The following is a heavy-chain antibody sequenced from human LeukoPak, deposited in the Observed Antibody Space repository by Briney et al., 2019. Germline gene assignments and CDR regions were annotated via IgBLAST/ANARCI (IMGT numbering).Heavy chain of an antibody. V-gene: IGHV3-23*01. CDR2: ISVSGGST. Sequence: GGSLRLSCAASGFTFSSYAMSWVRQAPGKGLEWVSAISVSGGSTYYADSVKGRFTISRDNSKNTLYLQVNSLRAEDTAVYYCATYPVSGYYDSSGYFDYWGQGTLVTVSS. CDR3: ATYPVSGYYDSSGYFDY. CDR1: GFTFSSYA. D-gene: IGHD3-22*01. J-gene: IGHJ4*02.